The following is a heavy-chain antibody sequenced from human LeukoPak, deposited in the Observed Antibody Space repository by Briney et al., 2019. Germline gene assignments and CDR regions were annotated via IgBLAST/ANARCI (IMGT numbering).Heavy chain of an antibody. CDR3: ARGRHSIGYCSGGSCAHRSNNWFDP. CDR2: INHSGST. CDR1: GGSFSGYY. V-gene: IGHV4-34*01. Sequence: SETLSLTCAVYGGSFSGYYWSWIRQPPGKGLEWIGEINHSGSTNYNPSLKSRVTISVDTSKTQFSLKLSSVTAADTDVYYCARGRHSIGYCSGGSCAHRSNNWFDPWGQGTLVTVSS. D-gene: IGHD2-15*01. J-gene: IGHJ5*02.